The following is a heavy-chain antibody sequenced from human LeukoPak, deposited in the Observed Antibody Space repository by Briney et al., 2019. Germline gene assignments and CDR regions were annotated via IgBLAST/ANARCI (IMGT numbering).Heavy chain of an antibody. V-gene: IGHV4-61*02. J-gene: IGHJ4*02. Sequence: SETLSLTCTVSGGSIRSGSYYWSWIRQPAGKGLEWIGRIYTSGSTNYNPSLKSRVTISVDTSKNQFSLKLSSVTAADTAVYYCARGPFGKATGIDYWGQGTLVTVSS. CDR2: IYTSGST. CDR1: GGSIRSGSYY. CDR3: ARGPFGKATGIDY. D-gene: IGHD5-24*01.